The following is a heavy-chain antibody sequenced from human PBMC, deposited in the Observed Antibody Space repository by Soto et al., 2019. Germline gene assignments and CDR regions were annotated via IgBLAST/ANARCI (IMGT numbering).Heavy chain of an antibody. Sequence: ASVKVSCKASGGTFSSYAISWVRQAPGQGLEWMGGIIPIFGTANYAQKFQGRVTITADESTSTAYMELSSLRSEDTAVYYCARDLGYYDSSGYYDYWGQGTLVTVSS. J-gene: IGHJ4*02. V-gene: IGHV1-69*13. D-gene: IGHD3-22*01. CDR3: ARDLGYYDSSGYYDY. CDR1: GGTFSSYA. CDR2: IIPIFGTA.